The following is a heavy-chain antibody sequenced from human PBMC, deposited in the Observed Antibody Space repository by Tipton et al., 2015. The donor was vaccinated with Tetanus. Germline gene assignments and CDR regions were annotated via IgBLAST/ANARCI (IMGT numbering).Heavy chain of an antibody. CDR1: GGSISSSSYY. CDR3: ARRKEMATITYAFDI. Sequence: TLSLTFTVSGGSISSSSYYWGWIRQPPGKGLEWIGSIYYSGSTYYNPSLKSRVTISVDTSKNQFSLKLSSVTAADTAVYYCARRKEMATITYAFDIWGQGTMVTVSS. D-gene: IGHD5-24*01. J-gene: IGHJ3*02. V-gene: IGHV4-39*01. CDR2: IYYSGST.